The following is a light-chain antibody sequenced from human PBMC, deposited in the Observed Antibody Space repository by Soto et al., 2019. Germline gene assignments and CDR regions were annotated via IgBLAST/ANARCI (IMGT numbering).Light chain of an antibody. CDR1: QGISTA. CDR2: DAS. V-gene: IGKV1-13*02. J-gene: IGKJ2*01. CDR3: QQFNSYPYT. Sequence: AFPLTQSPSSLSASVRDRVTITCRASQGISTALAWYQQKPGKAPKLLIYDASSVESGVPSRFSGSGSGTDFTLTISSLQPEDVATYYCQQFNSYPYTFGQGTKLEIK.